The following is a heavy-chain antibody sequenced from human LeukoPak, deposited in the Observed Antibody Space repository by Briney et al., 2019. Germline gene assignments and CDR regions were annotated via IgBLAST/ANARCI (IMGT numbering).Heavy chain of an antibody. J-gene: IGHJ4*02. V-gene: IGHV3-33*01. CDR1: GFTFRNHG. CDR2: IWYDGSNK. Sequence: GGSLRLSCSASGFTFRNHGMHWVRQAPGKGLEWVAVIWYDGSNKYYADSVKGRVTISRGNSKNTVYLQMNSLRAEDTAVYYCARDVKAYFDYWGRGTLVTVSS. CDR3: ARDVKAYFDY.